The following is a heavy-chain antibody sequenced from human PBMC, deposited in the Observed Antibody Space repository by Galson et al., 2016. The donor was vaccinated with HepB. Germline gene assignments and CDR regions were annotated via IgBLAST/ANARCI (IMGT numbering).Heavy chain of an antibody. Sequence: SLRLSCAASGFTFSNYGMHWVRQVPGKGLEWVAVIWYDGSEKYYVDSVKGRFTISRDNSKNTLHLQMNSLRAEDTAVYYCARIYYEILTGLTPWHYFDSWGQGTLVTASS. CDR3: ARIYYEILTGLTPWHYFDS. V-gene: IGHV3-33*01. D-gene: IGHD3-9*01. CDR2: IWYDGSEK. CDR1: GFTFSNYG. J-gene: IGHJ4*02.